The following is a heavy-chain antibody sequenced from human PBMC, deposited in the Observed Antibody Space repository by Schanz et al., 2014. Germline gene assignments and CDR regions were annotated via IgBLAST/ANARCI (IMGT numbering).Heavy chain of an antibody. CDR3: ARDRRPRYFDWLFFY. J-gene: IGHJ4*02. D-gene: IGHD3-9*01. CDR1: GYTFTSYG. Sequence: QVQLVQSGAEVKKPGASVKVSCKTSGYTFTSYGISWVRQAPGQGLEWMGWISAYNGNTNYAQKLQGRVTMTTDTSTSTAYMELRSLRSDDTAVYYCARDRRPRYFDWLFFYWGQGTLVTVSS. V-gene: IGHV1-18*04. CDR2: ISAYNGNT.